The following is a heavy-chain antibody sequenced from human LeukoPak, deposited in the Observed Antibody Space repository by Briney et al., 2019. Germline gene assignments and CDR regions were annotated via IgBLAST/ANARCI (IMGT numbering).Heavy chain of an antibody. CDR1: GGSISSSSYY. CDR3: ARRSAARRGFDY. J-gene: IGHJ4*02. D-gene: IGHD6-6*01. V-gene: IGHV4-39*07. CDR2: IYYSGST. Sequence: PSETLSLTCTVSGGSISSSSYYWGWIRQPPGKGLEWIGSIYYSGSTYYNPSLKSRVTISVDTSKNQFSLKLSSVTAPDPAVYYCARRSAARRGFDYWAQGTLVTVPS.